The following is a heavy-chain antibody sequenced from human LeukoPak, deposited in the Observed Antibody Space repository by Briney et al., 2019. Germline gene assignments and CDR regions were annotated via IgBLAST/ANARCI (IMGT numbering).Heavy chain of an antibody. D-gene: IGHD6-25*01. CDR1: GGSISSYY. CDR2: IYYSGST. CDR3: ARLDKGIKAAHFDY. Sequence: PSETLSLTCTVSGGSISSYYWGWIRQPPGKGLEWIGSIYYSGSTYYNPSLKSRVTISVDTSKNQFSLKLSSVTAADTAIYYCARLDKGIKAAHFDYWGQGTLVTVSS. J-gene: IGHJ4*02. V-gene: IGHV4-39*01.